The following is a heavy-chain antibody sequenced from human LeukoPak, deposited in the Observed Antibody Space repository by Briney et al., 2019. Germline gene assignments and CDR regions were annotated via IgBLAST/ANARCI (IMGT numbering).Heavy chain of an antibody. D-gene: IGHD6-13*01. V-gene: IGHV3-30*04. CDR2: ISYDGSNK. J-gene: IGHJ6*03. CDR3: ARVGAAALQLEDYYYYMDV. CDR1: GFTFSSYA. Sequence: PGGSLRLSCAASGFTFSSYAMHWVRQAPGKGLEWVAVISYDGSNKYYADSVKGRFTISRDNSKNRLYLQMNSLGAEDTAVYYCARVGAAALQLEDYYYYMDVWGKGTTVTVSS.